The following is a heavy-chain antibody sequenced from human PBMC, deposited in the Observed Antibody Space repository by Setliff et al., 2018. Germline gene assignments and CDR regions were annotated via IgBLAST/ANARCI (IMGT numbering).Heavy chain of an antibody. J-gene: IGHJ4*02. Sequence: GESLKISCKGSGYSFTSYWIGWVRQMPGKGLEWMGIIFPGDSDTRYSPSFQGQVTISADKSISTAYLQWRSLKASDTAMYYCARLYEFGELFSNYWGQGTLVTVSS. CDR2: IFPGDSDT. CDR3: ARLYEFGELFSNY. D-gene: IGHD3-10*01. CDR1: GYSFTSYW. V-gene: IGHV5-51*01.